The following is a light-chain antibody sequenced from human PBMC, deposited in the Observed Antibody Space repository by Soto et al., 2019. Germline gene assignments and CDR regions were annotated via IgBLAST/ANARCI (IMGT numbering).Light chain of an antibody. CDR1: QSVRSNY. CDR3: QQYDSSPLT. V-gene: IGKV3-20*01. J-gene: IGKJ4*01. Sequence: EIVLTQSPGTLSLSSGERATLSCRASQSVRSNYLAWYQQKPGQAPRLLIYGASSRATGIPDRFGGSGSGTDFTLTISTLEPEDFAVYYCQQYDSSPLTFGGGTKVEIK. CDR2: GAS.